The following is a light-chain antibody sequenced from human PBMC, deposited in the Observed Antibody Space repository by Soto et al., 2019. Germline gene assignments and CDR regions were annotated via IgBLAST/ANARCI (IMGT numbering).Light chain of an antibody. CDR1: SSDVGSYNR. Sequence: QSALTQPPSVSGSPGQSVTISCTGTSSDVGSYNRVSWYQQPPVTAPKLMIYEVSNRPSGVPDRFSGSKSGNTASLTISGLQAEDEADYYCSSYTSSSTFVFGTGTKLTVL. V-gene: IGLV2-18*02. CDR2: EVS. J-gene: IGLJ1*01. CDR3: SSYTSSSTFV.